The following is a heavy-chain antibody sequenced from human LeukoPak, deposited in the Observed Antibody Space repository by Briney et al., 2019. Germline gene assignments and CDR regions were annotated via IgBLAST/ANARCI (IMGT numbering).Heavy chain of an antibody. V-gene: IGHV1-69*04. D-gene: IGHD3-22*01. CDR2: IIPILGIA. J-gene: IGHJ4*02. CDR3: ADLRLDYDSSGYYYHDY. Sequence: GASVEVSCKASGGTFSSYAISWVRQAPGQGLEWMGRIIPILGIANYAQKFQGRVTITADKSTSTAYMELSSLRSEDTAVYYCADLRLDYDSSGYYYHDYWGQGTLVTVSS. CDR1: GGTFSSYA.